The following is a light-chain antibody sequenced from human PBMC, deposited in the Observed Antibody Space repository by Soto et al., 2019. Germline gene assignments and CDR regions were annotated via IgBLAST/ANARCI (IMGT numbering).Light chain of an antibody. J-gene: IGLJ1*01. CDR3: NTYTSSTTPYV. CDR2: DVT. Sequence: QAALTQPASVCGSPGQSITISCTGSSSDVGAYNYVSWYQHHPDKAPKLVIYDVTNRPSGVSNRFSGSKSGNTASLTISGLQAEDEADYYCNTYTSSTTPYVFGTGTKLTVL. V-gene: IGLV2-14*03. CDR1: SSDVGAYNY.